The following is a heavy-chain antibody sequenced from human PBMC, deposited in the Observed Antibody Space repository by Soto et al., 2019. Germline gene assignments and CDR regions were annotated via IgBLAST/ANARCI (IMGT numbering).Heavy chain of an antibody. D-gene: IGHD1-1*01. CDR1: GGSFSGYY. V-gene: IGHV4-34*01. Sequence: QVQLQQWGAGLLKPSETLSLTCAVYGGSFSGYYWSWIRQPPGKGLEWIGEINHSGSTNYNPSLKSRFTISVDTSKNQFSLKLSSVTAADTAVYYCARWNPLYAFDIWGQGTMVTVSS. CDR3: ARWNPLYAFDI. CDR2: INHSGST. J-gene: IGHJ3*02.